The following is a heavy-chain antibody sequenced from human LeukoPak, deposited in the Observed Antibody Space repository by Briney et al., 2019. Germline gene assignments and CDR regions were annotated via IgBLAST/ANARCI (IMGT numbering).Heavy chain of an antibody. CDR2: ISAYNGNT. D-gene: IGHD6-13*01. CDR1: GYTFTRYG. J-gene: IGHJ4*02. CDR3: ARAAKGYSSSWYFDY. Sequence: ASVKVSCKASGYTFTRYGISWVRQAPGQGLEWMGWISAYNGNTNYAQKLQGRVTMTTDTSTSTAYMELRSLRSDDTAVYYCARAAKGYSSSWYFDYWGQGTLVTVSS. V-gene: IGHV1-18*01.